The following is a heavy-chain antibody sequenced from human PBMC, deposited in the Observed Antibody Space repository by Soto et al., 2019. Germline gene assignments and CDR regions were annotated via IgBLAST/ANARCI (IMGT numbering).Heavy chain of an antibody. J-gene: IGHJ5*02. Sequence: ASVKVSCKTSGYTFTTYDIYWVRQATGQGLEWMGWMNPNSGDTVYAQKFQGRVTMTRDTSTTTAYVELSSLMSEDTALYYCAVMFYHYDWGNYRYSWGQGTLVPVSP. CDR2: MNPNSGDT. CDR1: GYTFTTYD. CDR3: AVMFYHYDWGNYRYS. V-gene: IGHV1-8*01. D-gene: IGHD3-16*02.